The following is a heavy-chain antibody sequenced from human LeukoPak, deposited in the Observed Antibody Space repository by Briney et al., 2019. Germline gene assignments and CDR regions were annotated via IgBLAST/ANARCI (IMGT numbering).Heavy chain of an antibody. J-gene: IGHJ4*02. V-gene: IGHV3-74*01. D-gene: IGHD3-9*01. CDR1: GFTFSDSY. CDR2: INSDGRST. Sequence: GGSLRLSCAASGFTFSDSYMSWIRQTPGKGLVWVSRINSDGRSTNYADSVKGRFTISRDNAKNSLYLQMNSLRAEDTAVYYCARDPRYYDILTGPDYWGQGTLVTVSS. CDR3: ARDPRYYDILTGPDY.